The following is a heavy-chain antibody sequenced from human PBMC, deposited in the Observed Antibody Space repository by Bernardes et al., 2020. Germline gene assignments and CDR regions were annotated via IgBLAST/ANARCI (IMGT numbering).Heavy chain of an antibody. V-gene: IGHV4-38-2*01. CDR2: VYYGATT. D-gene: IGHD3-22*01. CDR1: GFTIRSGFY. Sequence: SETLSLTCAVSGFTIRSGFYWGWVRQPPGKGLEWIGSVYYGATTYYNPSLKSRVIMSIATSNNQLSLNLSSVTAADTAVYYCARGLFQYYDDKNWFDPWGQGTLVTVSS. J-gene: IGHJ5*02. CDR3: ARGLFQYYDDKNWFDP.